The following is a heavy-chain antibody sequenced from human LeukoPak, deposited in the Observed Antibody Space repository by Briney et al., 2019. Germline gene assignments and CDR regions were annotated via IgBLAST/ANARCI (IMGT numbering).Heavy chain of an antibody. Sequence: QAGGSLRLSCAASGFTFSSYSMNWVRQAPGKGLEWVSTISDSGGSTYYADSVKGRFTISRDNSKNTLYLQMNSLRAEDTAVYCCAKKPSSGYYYIDYWGQGTLVTVSS. D-gene: IGHD3-22*01. V-gene: IGHV3-23*01. CDR3: AKKPSSGYYYIDY. CDR1: GFTFSSYS. J-gene: IGHJ4*02. CDR2: ISDSGGST.